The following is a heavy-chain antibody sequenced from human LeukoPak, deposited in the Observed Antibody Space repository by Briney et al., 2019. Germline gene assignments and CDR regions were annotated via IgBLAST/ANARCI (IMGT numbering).Heavy chain of an antibody. J-gene: IGHJ6*02. Sequence: PSETLSLTCAVFGGSFNFYYWSWIRQPPGKGLEWIGEVTHSGSANYNPSLKSRVSISANTAKNQFSLNLSSVTAADTAMYYCARDRSPEGYYDSSHWDYYHGMDVWGQGTTVTVSS. CDR1: GGSFNFYY. D-gene: IGHD3-22*01. V-gene: IGHV4-34*01. CDR2: VTHSGSA. CDR3: ARDRSPEGYYDSSHWDYYHGMDV.